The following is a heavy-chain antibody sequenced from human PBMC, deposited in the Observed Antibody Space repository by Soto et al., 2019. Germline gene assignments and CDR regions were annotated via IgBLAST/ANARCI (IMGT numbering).Heavy chain of an antibody. Sequence: GGSLRLSCVASGFTFSDHYMDWVRQAPGKGLEWVGRTRNKARSYTTEYAASVKGTFTISRDDSKNSLYLQMNSLKTEDTAVYYCARGASISGTGRDYYYGMDVWGQGTTVTVSS. D-gene: IGHD1-7*01. V-gene: IGHV3-72*01. CDR2: TRNKARSYTT. CDR3: ARGASISGTGRDYYYGMDV. J-gene: IGHJ6*02. CDR1: GFTFSDHY.